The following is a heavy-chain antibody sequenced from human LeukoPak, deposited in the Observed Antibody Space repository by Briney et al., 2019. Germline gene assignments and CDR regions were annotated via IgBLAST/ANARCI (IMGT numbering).Heavy chain of an antibody. V-gene: IGHV3-21*01. CDR1: GFTFSSYA. D-gene: IGHD5-12*01. CDR2: ISSSSSYI. J-gene: IGHJ4*02. Sequence: PGGSLRLSCAASGFTFSSYAMSWVRQASGKGLEWVSSISSSSSYIYYADSVKGRFTISRDNAKNSLYLQMNSLRAEDTAVYYCARRSGYSGYGFDYWGQGTLVTVSS. CDR3: ARRSGYSGYGFDY.